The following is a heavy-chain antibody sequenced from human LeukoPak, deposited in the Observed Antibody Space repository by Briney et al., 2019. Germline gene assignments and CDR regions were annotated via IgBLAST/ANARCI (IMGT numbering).Heavy chain of an antibody. D-gene: IGHD3-16*02. CDR3: ARARVGMITFGGVIQA. V-gene: IGHV4-34*01. Sequence: PSETLSLTCAVYGGSFSGYYWSWIRQPPGKGLEWIGEINHSGSTNYNPSLKSRVTISVDTSKNQFSLKLSSVTAADTAVYYCARARVGMITFGGVIQAWGQGTLVTISS. CDR1: GGSFSGYY. J-gene: IGHJ5*02. CDR2: INHSGST.